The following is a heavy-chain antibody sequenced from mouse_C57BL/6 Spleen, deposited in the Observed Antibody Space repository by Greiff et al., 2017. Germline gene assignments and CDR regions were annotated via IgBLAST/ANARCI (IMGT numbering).Heavy chain of an antibody. J-gene: IGHJ4*01. CDR1: GYTFTSYW. D-gene: IGHD2-2*01. CDR2: IYPSDSET. V-gene: IGHV1-61*01. CDR3: ARGYGYDHEGYAMDY. Sequence: QVQLQQPGAELVRPGSSVKLSCKASGYTFTSYWMDWVKQRPGQGLEWVGNIYPSDSETHYNQKFKDKATLTVDKASSTAYMQLSSLTSEDSAVYYCARGYGYDHEGYAMDYWGQGTSVTVSS.